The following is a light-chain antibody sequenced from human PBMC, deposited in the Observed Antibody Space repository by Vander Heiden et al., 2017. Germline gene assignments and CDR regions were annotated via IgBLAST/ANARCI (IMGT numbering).Light chain of an antibody. CDR3: VLYMGSGICV. V-gene: IGLV8-61*01. CDR1: SGPVSTSYY. J-gene: IGLJ3*02. Sequence: QTVVTQEPSFSVSPGGTVTLTCGLRSGPVSTSYYPSWDQQTPGQAPRTLIYSTNTRSSGVPDRFSGSILGNKAALTITGAQADDESDYYCVLYMGSGICVFGGGTKLTVL. CDR2: STN.